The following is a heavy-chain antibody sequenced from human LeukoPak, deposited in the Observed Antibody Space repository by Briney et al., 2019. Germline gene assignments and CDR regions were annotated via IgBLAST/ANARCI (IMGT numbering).Heavy chain of an antibody. CDR3: ARPMVRGGVYYYYGMDV. V-gene: IGHV5-51*01. J-gene: IGHJ6*02. CDR1: GYSFTSYW. Sequence: GESLKISCKGSGYSFTSYWIGWVRQMPGKGLEWMGIIYPGDSDTIYSPSFQGQVTISADKSISTAYLQWSSLKASDTAMYYCARPMVRGGVYYYYGMDVWGQGTTVTVSS. D-gene: IGHD3-10*01. CDR2: IYPGDSDT.